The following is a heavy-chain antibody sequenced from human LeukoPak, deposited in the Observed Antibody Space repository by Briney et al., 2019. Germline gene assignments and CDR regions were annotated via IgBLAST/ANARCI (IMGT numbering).Heavy chain of an antibody. D-gene: IGHD1-26*01. J-gene: IGHJ4*02. V-gene: IGHV1-2*02. CDR2: INPNSGGT. Sequence: ASVKVSCKASGYTFTGHYMHWVRQAPGQGLEWMGWINPNSGGTHYAQKFQGRVTMTRDTSISTAYMELSRLRSDDTAVYYCARDAAPYSGSYFDYWGQGTLVTVSS. CDR1: GYTFTGHY. CDR3: ARDAAPYSGSYFDY.